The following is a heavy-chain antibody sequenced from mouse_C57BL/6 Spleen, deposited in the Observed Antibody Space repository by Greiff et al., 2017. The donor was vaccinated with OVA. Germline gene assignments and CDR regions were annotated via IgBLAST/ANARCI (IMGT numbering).Heavy chain of an antibody. CDR2: ISYSGST. V-gene: IGHV3-1*01. CDR1: GYSITSGYV. J-gene: IGHJ1*03. CDR3: ARVDANVYWYFDV. Sequence: EVKLMESGPGMVKPSQSLSLTCTVSGYSITSGYVWHWIRHFPGNKLEWMGYISYSGSTNYNPSLKSRITITHDTSKNHFFLKLSSVTTEDTATYYCARVDANVYWYFDVWGTGTTVTVSS.